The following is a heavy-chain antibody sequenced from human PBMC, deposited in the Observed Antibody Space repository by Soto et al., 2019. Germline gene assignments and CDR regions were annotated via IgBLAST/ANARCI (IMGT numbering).Heavy chain of an antibody. J-gene: IGHJ3*02. D-gene: IGHD5-12*01. Sequence: QVQLQESDAGLVKASQTLSLTCTVSGGSVSSGAYYWTWIRQRPGKGLEGIGYIYYSGSTYYSTSLKSRLSISLDTSKNQFSLRLSSVTAADTAMYYCARARLRAVYAFDIWGQGTMVTVSS. V-gene: IGHV4-31*03. CDR3: ARARLRAVYAFDI. CDR2: IYYSGST. CDR1: GGSVSSGAYY.